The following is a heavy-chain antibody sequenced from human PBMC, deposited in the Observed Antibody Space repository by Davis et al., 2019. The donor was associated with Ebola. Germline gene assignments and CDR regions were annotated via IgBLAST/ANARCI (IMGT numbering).Heavy chain of an antibody. J-gene: IGHJ3*02. D-gene: IGHD2-21*01. CDR1: GGTFNNYA. CDR3: ARRRDYDAFDI. V-gene: IGHV1-18*01. Sequence: AASVKVSCKASGGTFNNYAVSWVRQAPGQGLEWMGIINPSGGNTNYAQKLQGRVTMTTDTSTSTAYMELRSLRSDDTAVYYCARRRDYDAFDIWGQGTMVTVSS. CDR2: INPSGGNT.